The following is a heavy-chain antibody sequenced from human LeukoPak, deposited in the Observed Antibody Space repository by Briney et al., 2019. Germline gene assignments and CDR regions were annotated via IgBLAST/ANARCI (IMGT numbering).Heavy chain of an antibody. CDR1: GFILSSYS. D-gene: IGHD3-10*01. V-gene: IGHV3-23*01. CDR2: ISGLGGST. J-gene: IGHJ4*02. CDR3: AKDPVAGTLVRGIIMTFDY. Sequence: AGSLSLSCASSGFILSSYSTSWVRPPGGRGLEWASTISGLGGSTYYADLVKGRYTISRDNSKNTLYLQMNSLRAEDTAIYYCAKDPVAGTLVRGIIMTFDYWGQGVLVTVSS.